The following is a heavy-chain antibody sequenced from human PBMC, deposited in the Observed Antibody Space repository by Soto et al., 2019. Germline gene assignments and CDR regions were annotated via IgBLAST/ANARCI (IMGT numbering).Heavy chain of an antibody. J-gene: IGHJ4*02. V-gene: IGHV3-23*01. D-gene: IGHD1-1*01. Sequence: EVQVLESGGGLVQPGGSLRLSCAASGFTFSSYAMSWVRQAPGKGLEWVSSISGSGGGTYYVDSVKGRFTFSRDNSKNTLYLQMNSLRAEDTAVYYCAKFGMATTKRSPPYYIDYWGQGALVTVSS. CDR2: ISGSGGGT. CDR1: GFTFSSYA. CDR3: AKFGMATTKRSPPYYIDY.